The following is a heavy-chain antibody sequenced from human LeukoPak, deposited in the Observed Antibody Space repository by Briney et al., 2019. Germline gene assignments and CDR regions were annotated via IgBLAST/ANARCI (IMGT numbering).Heavy chain of an antibody. J-gene: IGHJ4*02. D-gene: IGHD6-13*01. CDR3: AKDAAGPEY. Sequence: GGSLRLSCAVSGLSFSDYSMAWVRQAPGKGLFWVSGISAGGGSTYYADSVKGRFTISRDNSRNTLYLQMNSLSAEDTAVYYCAKDAAGPEYWGQGTLVTVSS. CDR2: ISAGGGST. CDR1: GLSFSDYS. V-gene: IGHV3-23*01.